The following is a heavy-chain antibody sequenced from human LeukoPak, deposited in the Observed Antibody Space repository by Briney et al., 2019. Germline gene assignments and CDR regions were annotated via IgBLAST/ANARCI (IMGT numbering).Heavy chain of an antibody. V-gene: IGHV1-2*02. CDR3: ARDLYYYGSGSYYDVFDV. J-gene: IGHJ3*01. D-gene: IGHD3-10*01. CDR2: INPNSGGT. Sequence: ASVKVSCKASGYTFIGYYIHWVRQAPGQGLEWMGWINPNSGGTNYAQRFQGRVTMTRDTSISTAYMELKSLRSDDTAIYYCARDLYYYGSGSYYDVFDVWGQGTMVTVSS. CDR1: GYTFIGYY.